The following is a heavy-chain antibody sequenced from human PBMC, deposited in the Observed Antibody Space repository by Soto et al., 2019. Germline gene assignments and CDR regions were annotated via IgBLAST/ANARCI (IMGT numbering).Heavy chain of an antibody. CDR1: GYTFSNYG. J-gene: IGHJ5*02. Sequence: ASVEVSCKTSGYTFSNYGITWVRQAPGQPLEWLGWISLYSDGTNYAQKFQGRVSMTTDTSTTTAYMELRSLRSDDTAVYYCARVVPGAEAWFGPWGQGTLVTGSS. CDR2: ISLYSDGT. D-gene: IGHD2-2*01. CDR3: ARVVPGAEAWFGP. V-gene: IGHV1-18*01.